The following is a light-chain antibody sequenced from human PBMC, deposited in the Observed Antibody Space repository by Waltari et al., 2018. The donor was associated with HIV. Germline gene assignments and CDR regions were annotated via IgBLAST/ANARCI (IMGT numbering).Light chain of an antibody. CDR1: SSDVGTYNY. V-gene: IGLV2-11*01. CDR3: CSYAGSSFYV. J-gene: IGLJ1*01. CDR2: DVS. Sequence: QSALTQPRSVSGSPGQSVTISCTGTSSDVGTYNYVSWYQQHPGKAPKLILYDVSKRPSAVPDRFSGSKSGNTASLTISGLRVEDEVDYYCCSYAGSSFYVFGTVTQVTVL.